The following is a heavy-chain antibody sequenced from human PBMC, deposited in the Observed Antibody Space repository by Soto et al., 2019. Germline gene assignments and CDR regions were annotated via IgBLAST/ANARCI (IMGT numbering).Heavy chain of an antibody. J-gene: IGHJ5*02. Sequence: QVQLEQSGAEVKKPGSSVKVSCKASEGTFSTHAISWVRQAPEEGLEWMGGIIPLFGTTNYAQKLQGRVTIIADKSTSTVSMELISRLSEDTAIYYCAGGFMVRGGDAWFDTWGQGTLVTVSS. D-gene: IGHD3-10*01. CDR3: AGGFMVRGGDAWFDT. V-gene: IGHV1-69*06. CDR1: EGTFSTHA. CDR2: IIPLFGTT.